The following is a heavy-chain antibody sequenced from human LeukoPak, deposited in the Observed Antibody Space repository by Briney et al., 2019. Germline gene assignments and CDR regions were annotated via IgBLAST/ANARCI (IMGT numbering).Heavy chain of an antibody. J-gene: IGHJ4*02. D-gene: IGHD5-18*01. CDR2: ISSSSSYI. CDR3: ARVRSGYSHENYFDY. Sequence: GGSLRLSCAASGFTFSSYSMNWVRQAPGKGLEWVSSISSSSSYIYYADSVKVRFTISRDNAKNSLYLQMNSLRAEDTAVYYCARVRSGYSHENYFDYWGQGTLVTVSS. V-gene: IGHV3-21*01. CDR1: GFTFSSYS.